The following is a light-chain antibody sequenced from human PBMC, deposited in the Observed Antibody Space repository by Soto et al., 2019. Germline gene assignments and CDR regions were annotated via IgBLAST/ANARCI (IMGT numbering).Light chain of an antibody. CDR3: QQYNNWPS. Sequence: EIVLTQSPATLSLSPGERATLSCRASQSVSSYLAWYQQKPGQAPRLLIYDASNRATGIPARFSGSGSGTDFTLTISRLEPEDFAVYYCQQYNNWPSSGQGTRLEIK. J-gene: IGKJ5*01. CDR2: DAS. V-gene: IGKV3-11*01. CDR1: QSVSSY.